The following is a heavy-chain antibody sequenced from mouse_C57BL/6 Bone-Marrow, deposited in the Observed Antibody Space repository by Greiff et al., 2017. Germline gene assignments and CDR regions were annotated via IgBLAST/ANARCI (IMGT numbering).Heavy chain of an antibody. Sequence: QVQLQQPGAELVKPGASVKLSCKASGYTFTSYWMHWVKQRPGQGLEWIGMIHPNSGSTNYNEKFKSKATLTVDKSSSTAYMQLSSLTSEDSAVYYCAWYCGSSLYWYFDVWGTGTTVTVSS. CDR2: IHPNSGST. D-gene: IGHD1-1*01. J-gene: IGHJ1*03. CDR1: GYTFTSYW. V-gene: IGHV1-64*01. CDR3: AWYCGSSLYWYFDV.